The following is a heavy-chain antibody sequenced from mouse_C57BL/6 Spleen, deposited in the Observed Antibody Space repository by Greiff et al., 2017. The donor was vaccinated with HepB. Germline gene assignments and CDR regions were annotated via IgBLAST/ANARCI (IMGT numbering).Heavy chain of an antibody. V-gene: IGHV1-61*01. Sequence: QVQLKQPGAELVRPGSSVKLSCKASGYTFTSYWMDWVKQRPGQGLEWIGNIYPSDSETHYNQKFKDKATLTVDKSSSTAYMQLSSLTSEDSAVYYCATITTVVARAMDYWGQGTSVTVSS. CDR2: IYPSDSET. CDR3: ATITTVVARAMDY. CDR1: GYTFTSYW. J-gene: IGHJ4*01. D-gene: IGHD1-1*01.